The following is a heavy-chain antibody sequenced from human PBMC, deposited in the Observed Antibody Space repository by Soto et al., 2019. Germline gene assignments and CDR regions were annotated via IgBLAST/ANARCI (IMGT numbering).Heavy chain of an antibody. J-gene: IGHJ3*02. CDR3: ARGTAMHNDAFDI. CDR1: GYSFTSNW. Sequence: PGESLKISCTGSGYSFTSNWIGWVRQMPGKGLEWMGIIYPGDSDTRYSPSFQGQVTISADKSISTAYLQWSSLKASDTAMYYCARGTAMHNDAFDIWGQGTMVTVSS. D-gene: IGHD5-18*01. V-gene: IGHV5-51*01. CDR2: IYPGDSDT.